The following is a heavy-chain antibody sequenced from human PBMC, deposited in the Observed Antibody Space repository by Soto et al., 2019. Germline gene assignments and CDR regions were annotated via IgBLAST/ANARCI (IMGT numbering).Heavy chain of an antibody. CDR3: ARHPPGGTAMVIRSVEWLRFDPYFDY. CDR2: IYPGDSDT. CDR1: GYSFTSYW. Sequence: EVQLVQSGAEVKKPGESLKISCKGSGYSFTSYWIGWVRQMPGKGLEWMGIIYPGDSDTRYSPSFQGQVTISADKSISTAYLQWSSLKASDTAMYYCARHPPGGTAMVIRSVEWLRFDPYFDYWGQGTLVTVSS. V-gene: IGHV5-51*01. J-gene: IGHJ4*02. D-gene: IGHD5-12*01.